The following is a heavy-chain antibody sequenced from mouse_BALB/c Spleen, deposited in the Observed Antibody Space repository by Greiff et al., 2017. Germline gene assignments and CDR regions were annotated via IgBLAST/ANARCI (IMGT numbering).Heavy chain of an antibody. J-gene: IGHJ3*01. CDR3: ADSPWFAY. Sequence: EVQVVESGGGLVKPGGSLKLSCAASGFTFSSYAMSWVRQTPEKRLEWVASISSGGSTYYPDSVKGRFTISRDNARNILYLQMSSLKSKDTAMYYCADSPWFAYWGQGTLVTVSA. V-gene: IGHV5-6-5*01. CDR1: GFTFSSYA. CDR2: ISSGGST.